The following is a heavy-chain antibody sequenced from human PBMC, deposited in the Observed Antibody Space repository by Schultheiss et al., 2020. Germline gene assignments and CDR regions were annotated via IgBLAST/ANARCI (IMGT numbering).Heavy chain of an antibody. CDR3: ATVSSG. CDR2: ISGSGGSI. V-gene: IGHV3-23*01. J-gene: IGHJ4*02. CDR1: GFTFSSYA. Sequence: GGSLRLSCAASGFTFSSYAMSWVRQAPGKGLEWVSAISGSGGSIYYADSVKGRFIISRDNAKNTVYMQMNSLRADDTAVYYCATVSSGWGQGTLVTVSS. D-gene: IGHD6-19*01.